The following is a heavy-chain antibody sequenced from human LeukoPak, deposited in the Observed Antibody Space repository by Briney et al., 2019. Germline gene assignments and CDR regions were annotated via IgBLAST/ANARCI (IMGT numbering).Heavy chain of an antibody. Sequence: ASVKVSCKASGYTFTSYAMRWVRQAPGQRLEWMGWINAGNGNTKYSQKFQGRVTITRDTSASTAYMELSSLRSEDTAVYYCAMSTMVRGEAVYYYGMDVWGKGTTVTVSS. V-gene: IGHV1-3*01. CDR2: INAGNGNT. D-gene: IGHD3-10*01. CDR1: GYTFTSYA. CDR3: AMSTMVRGEAVYYYGMDV. J-gene: IGHJ6*04.